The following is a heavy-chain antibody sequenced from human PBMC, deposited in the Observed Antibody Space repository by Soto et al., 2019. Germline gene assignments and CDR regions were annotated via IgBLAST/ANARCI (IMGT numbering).Heavy chain of an antibody. CDR1: GDSISGYY. CDR3: ARARYYGAKNDF. CDR2: IYSSGRT. V-gene: IGHV4-59*01. J-gene: IGHJ4*02. Sequence: QVRLQESGPGLVKPSETLSLTCTVSGDSISGYYWSWIRQPPGKRPEWLGCIYSSGRTKYNPSLRSRVTLSIDTPRSQFSLRLSSVTAADAAVYYCARARYYGAKNDFWGQGTRVTVSS. D-gene: IGHD1-26*01.